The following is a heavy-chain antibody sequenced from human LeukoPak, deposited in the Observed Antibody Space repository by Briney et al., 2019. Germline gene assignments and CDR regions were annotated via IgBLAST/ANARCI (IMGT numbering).Heavy chain of an antibody. Sequence: GGSLRLSCAASGFTFSSYEMNWVRQAPGKGLEWVSYISSSSSTVYYADSVKGRFAISRDNAKNSLYLQMNSLRAEDTAVYYCARSRYCSSTSCYTNWFDPWGQGTLVTVSS. J-gene: IGHJ5*02. V-gene: IGHV3-48*01. D-gene: IGHD2-2*02. CDR1: GFTFSSYE. CDR2: ISSSSSTV. CDR3: ARSRYCSSTSCYTNWFDP.